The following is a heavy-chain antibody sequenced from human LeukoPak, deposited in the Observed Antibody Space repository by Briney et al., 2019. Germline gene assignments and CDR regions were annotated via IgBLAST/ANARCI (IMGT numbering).Heavy chain of an antibody. Sequence: ASVKVSCKASGYTFTGYYIHWVRQAPGQGLEWMGWINPNSGGTNYAQKFQGRVTMTRDTSISTAYMELSRLRSDDTAVYYCASGFYSTDSDAFDIWGQGTMVTVSS. CDR3: ASGFYSTDSDAFDI. J-gene: IGHJ3*02. D-gene: IGHD2/OR15-2a*01. CDR2: INPNSGGT. V-gene: IGHV1-2*02. CDR1: GYTFTGYY.